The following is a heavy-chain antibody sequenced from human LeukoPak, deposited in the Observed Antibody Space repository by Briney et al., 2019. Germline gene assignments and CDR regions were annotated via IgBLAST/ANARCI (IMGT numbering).Heavy chain of an antibody. CDR2: IYYSGST. V-gene: IGHV4-59*08. D-gene: IGHD1-7*01. CDR3: ASTDWNYAR. Sequence: PSETLSLTCTVSGGSISVYYWSWIRQPPGKGLEWIGYIYYSGSTNYNPSLKSRVTISVDTSKNQFSLKLSSVTAADTAVYYCASTDWNYARWGQGILVTVSS. J-gene: IGHJ4*02. CDR1: GGSISVYY.